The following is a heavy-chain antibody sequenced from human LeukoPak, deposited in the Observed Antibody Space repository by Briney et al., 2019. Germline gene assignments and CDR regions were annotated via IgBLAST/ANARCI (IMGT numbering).Heavy chain of an antibody. CDR2: MYYSGST. V-gene: IGHV4-30-4*01. J-gene: IGHJ5*02. Sequence: SETLSLTCTVSGGSISSGDYYWSWIRQPPGKGLEWIAYMYYSGSTYYNPSLKSRVTMSADTFRNQLSLKLSSVTAADTAVYYCARPYYYDSRIDPWGQGILVTVSS. D-gene: IGHD3-22*01. CDR3: ARPYYYDSRIDP. CDR1: GGSISSGDYY.